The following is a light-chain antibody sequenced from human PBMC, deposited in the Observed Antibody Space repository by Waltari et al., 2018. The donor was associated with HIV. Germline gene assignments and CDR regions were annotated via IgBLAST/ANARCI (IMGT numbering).Light chain of an antibody. V-gene: IGLV1-40*01. Sequence: QSVLTQPPSVSGAPGQRVTISCTGNSSNIGAGFDVHWYQQLPETAPKLLIYGDTKRPSGVHDRFSGSKSGTSASLAITGLQAEDEADYYCQSYDSGLSVVFGGGTKLTVL. CDR1: SSNIGAGFD. CDR3: QSYDSGLSVV. J-gene: IGLJ3*02. CDR2: GDT.